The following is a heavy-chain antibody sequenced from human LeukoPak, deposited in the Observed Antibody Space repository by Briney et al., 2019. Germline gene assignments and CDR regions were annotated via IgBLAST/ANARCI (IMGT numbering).Heavy chain of an antibody. CDR3: ARMIAPSHSGYNWNDVFYYYYYGMDV. D-gene: IGHD1-20*01. J-gene: IGHJ6*02. CDR1: GGTFSSYA. CDR2: IIPIFGTA. V-gene: IGHV1-69*13. Sequence: ASVKVSCKASGGTFSSYAISWVRQAPGQGLEWMGGIIPIFGTANYAQKFQGRVTNTADESTSTAYMELSSLRSEDTAVYYCARMIAPSHSGYNWNDVFYYYYYGMDVWGQGTTVTVSS.